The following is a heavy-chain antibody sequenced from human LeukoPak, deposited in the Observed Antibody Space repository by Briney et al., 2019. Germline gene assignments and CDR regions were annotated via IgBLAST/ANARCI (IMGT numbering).Heavy chain of an antibody. Sequence: PGGSLRLSCEASGFTFSTYSMNWVRQAPGKGLEWVSSISSSSSYIYYADSVKGRFTISRDNARNSLYLEMTSLRAEDTAVYYCAREFYDILTTYYSMSYDYWGQGTLVTVSS. D-gene: IGHD3-9*01. J-gene: IGHJ4*02. CDR3: AREFYDILTTYYSMSYDY. V-gene: IGHV3-21*01. CDR1: GFTFSTYS. CDR2: ISSSSSYI.